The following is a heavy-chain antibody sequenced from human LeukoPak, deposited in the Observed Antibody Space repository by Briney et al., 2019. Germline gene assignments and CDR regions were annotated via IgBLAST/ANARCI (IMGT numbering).Heavy chain of an antibody. V-gene: IGHV1-8*01. Sequence: ASVKVSCKASGYTFTSYDINWVRQATGQGLEWMGWMNPNSGNTGYAQKFQGRVTMTRNTSISTAYMELSSMRSEDTAVYYCARSVTAAANYYYMDVWGKGTTVTVFS. CDR2: MNPNSGNT. D-gene: IGHD6-13*01. CDR3: ARSVTAAANYYYMDV. CDR1: GYTFTSYD. J-gene: IGHJ6*03.